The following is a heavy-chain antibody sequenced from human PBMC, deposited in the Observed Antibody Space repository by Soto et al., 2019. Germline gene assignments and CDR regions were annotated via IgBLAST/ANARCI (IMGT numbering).Heavy chain of an antibody. CDR2: IIPILGIA. V-gene: IGHV1-69*04. J-gene: IGHJ3*02. Sequence: SVKVSCKASGGTFSSYTISWVRQAPGQGLEWMGRIIPILGIANYAQKFQGRVTITADKSTSTAYMELSSLRSEDTAVYYCARDCSSTSCYTGDAFDIWGQGTMVTVS. CDR3: ARDCSSTSCYTGDAFDI. CDR1: GGTFSSYT. D-gene: IGHD2-2*02.